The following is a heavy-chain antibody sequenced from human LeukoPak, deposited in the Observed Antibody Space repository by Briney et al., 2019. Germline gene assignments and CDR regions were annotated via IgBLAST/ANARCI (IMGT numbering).Heavy chain of an antibody. CDR3: VRGDIVAVVADY. V-gene: IGHV3-74*01. Sequence: GGSLRLSCTASRLTFSSHWMYWVRQAPGKGLVCVSRINRDGSSTNYADSVKGRFTVSRDNAKNTMYLQMNSLTAEDTAVYYCVRGDIVAVVADYWGQRTLVTVSS. D-gene: IGHD2-15*01. J-gene: IGHJ4*02. CDR2: INRDGSST. CDR1: RLTFSSHW.